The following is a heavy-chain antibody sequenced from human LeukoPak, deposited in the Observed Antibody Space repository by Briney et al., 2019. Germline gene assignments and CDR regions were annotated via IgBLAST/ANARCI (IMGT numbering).Heavy chain of an antibody. CDR1: GFTFSSYA. V-gene: IGHV3-23*01. CDR3: AKGLEPGVAVGYFDY. CDR2: ISGSGGST. Sequence: GGSLRLSCAASGFTFSSYAMSWVRQAPGKGLEWVSAISGSGGSTYYADSVKGRFTISRDNSKNTLYLQMNSLRAEDTAVYYCAKGLEPGVAVGYFDYWGQGTLVTVSS. J-gene: IGHJ4*02. D-gene: IGHD1-14*01.